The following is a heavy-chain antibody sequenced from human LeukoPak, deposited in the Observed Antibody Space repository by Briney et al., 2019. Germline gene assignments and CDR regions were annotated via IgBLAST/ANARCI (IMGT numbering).Heavy chain of an antibody. CDR1: GFTFSDFY. V-gene: IGHV3-11*01. D-gene: IGHD5/OR15-5a*01. Sequence: GGSLRLSYAASGFTFSDFYMTWIRQAPGKGLEWVSYISNSGSTIYYVDSVKGRFTISRDNAKNSLYLQMNSLRAEDTAVYYCASSAGSTKSRHQYYFDYWGQGTLVTVSS. CDR2: ISNSGSTI. J-gene: IGHJ4*02. CDR3: ASSAGSTKSRHQYYFDY.